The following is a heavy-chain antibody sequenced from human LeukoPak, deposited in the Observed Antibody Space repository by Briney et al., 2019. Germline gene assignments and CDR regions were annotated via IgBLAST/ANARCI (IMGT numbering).Heavy chain of an antibody. CDR3: AKYSSSWYVAAFDY. Sequence: GASLRLSCAASGFTFSSYAMSWVRQAPGKGLEWVSAISGSGGSTYYADSVKGRSTISRDNSKNTLYLQMNSLRAEDTAVYYCAKYSSSWYVAAFDYWGQGTLVTVSS. J-gene: IGHJ4*02. CDR1: GFTFSSYA. CDR2: ISGSGGST. V-gene: IGHV3-23*01. D-gene: IGHD6-13*01.